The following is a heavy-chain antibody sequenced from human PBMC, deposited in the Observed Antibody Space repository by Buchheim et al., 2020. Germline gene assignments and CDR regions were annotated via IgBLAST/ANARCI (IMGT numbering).Heavy chain of an antibody. V-gene: IGHV4-59*08. CDR1: GGSISSYC. CDR3: ARRGLAAAWFDY. D-gene: IGHD6-13*01. J-gene: IGHJ4*02. CDR2: IFYSGST. Sequence: QVQLQESGPGLVKPSETLSLTCTVSGGSISSYCWSWIRQPPGKGLEWIGCIFYSGSTNYNLSLRSRVTMSVDTSKNQFSLKLTSVTAADTAVYYCARRGLAAAWFDYWGQGTL.